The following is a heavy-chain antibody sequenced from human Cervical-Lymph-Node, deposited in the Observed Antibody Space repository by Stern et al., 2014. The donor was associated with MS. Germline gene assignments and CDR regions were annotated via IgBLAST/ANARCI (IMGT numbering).Heavy chain of an antibody. CDR1: GGSISSGSYY. Sequence: QLQLQESGPGLVKPSQTLSLTCTVSGGSISSGSYYWSWIRQPAGKGLEXIGRIYTSGSTNYNPSLKSRVTISVDPSKNQFSLKLSSVTAADTAVYYCARDCRLRYFDNYGMDVWGQGTTVTVSS. D-gene: IGHD3-9*01. V-gene: IGHV4-61*02. CDR2: IYTSGST. J-gene: IGHJ6*02. CDR3: ARDCRLRYFDNYGMDV.